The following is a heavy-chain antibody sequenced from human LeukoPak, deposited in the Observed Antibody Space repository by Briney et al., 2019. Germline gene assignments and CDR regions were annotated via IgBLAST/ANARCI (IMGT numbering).Heavy chain of an antibody. Sequence: ASVKVSCKASGGTFSSYAISWVRQAPGQGLEWMGRIIPILGIANYAQKFQGRVTITADKSTSTAYMELSSLRSEDTAVYYCARGRQWLVFADDYWGQGTLVTVSS. D-gene: IGHD6-19*01. J-gene: IGHJ4*02. CDR1: GGTFSSYA. CDR3: ARGRQWLVFADDY. CDR2: IIPILGIA. V-gene: IGHV1-69*04.